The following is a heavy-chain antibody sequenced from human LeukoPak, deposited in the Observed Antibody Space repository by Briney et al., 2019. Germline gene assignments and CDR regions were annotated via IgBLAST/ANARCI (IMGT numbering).Heavy chain of an antibody. CDR3: ARDDYRGVTNFDP. J-gene: IGHJ5*02. CDR2: ISYTGST. D-gene: IGHD3-10*01. V-gene: IGHV4-59*01. Sequence: ETLSLTCTVSGGSISPYFWSRMRQTPGKGLEWIGYISYTGSTNYNPALKSRVTISVDTSKNQFSLQLTSVTAADTAVYYCARDDYRGVTNFDPWGQGTLVTVSS. CDR1: GGSISPYF.